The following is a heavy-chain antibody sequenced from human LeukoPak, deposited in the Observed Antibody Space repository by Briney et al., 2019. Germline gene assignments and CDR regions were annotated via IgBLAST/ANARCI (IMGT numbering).Heavy chain of an antibody. D-gene: IGHD5-18*01. J-gene: IGHJ4*02. V-gene: IGHV1-69*13. CDR1: GGTFSSYA. Sequence: SVKVSCKASGGTFSSYAISRVRQAPGQGLEWMGGIIPIFGTANYAQKFQGRVTITADESTSTAYMELSSLRSEDTAVYYCARDVPPGTAIPLDYWGQGTLVTVSS. CDR3: ARDVPPGTAIPLDY. CDR2: IIPIFGTA.